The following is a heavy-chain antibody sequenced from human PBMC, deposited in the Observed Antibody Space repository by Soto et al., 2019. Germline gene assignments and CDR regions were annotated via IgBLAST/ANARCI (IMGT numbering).Heavy chain of an antibody. D-gene: IGHD5-12*01. CDR1: GFTFSSYA. Sequence: GGSLRLSCAASGFTFSSYAMHWVRQAPGKGLEWVAVISYDGSNKYYADSVKGRFTISRDNSKNTLYLQMNSLRAEDTAVYYCAREYGGNAHYYYYYGMDVWGQGTTVTVS. CDR3: AREYGGNAHYYYYYGMDV. CDR2: ISYDGSNK. J-gene: IGHJ6*02. V-gene: IGHV3-30-3*01.